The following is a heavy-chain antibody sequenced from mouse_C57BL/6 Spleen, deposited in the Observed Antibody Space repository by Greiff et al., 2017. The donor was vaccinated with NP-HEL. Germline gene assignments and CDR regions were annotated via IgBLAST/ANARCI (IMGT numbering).Heavy chain of an antibody. CDR3: ARRDYDDAWFAY. Sequence: EVKLMESGGDLVKPGGSLKLSCAASGFTFSSYGMSWFRQTPDKRLEWVATISSGGSYTYYPDSVKGRFTISRHNAKNTLYLQMSSLKSEDTAMYYCARRDYDDAWFAYWGQGTLVTVSA. CDR1: GFTFSSYG. V-gene: IGHV5-6*02. J-gene: IGHJ3*01. D-gene: IGHD2-4*01. CDR2: ISSGGSYT.